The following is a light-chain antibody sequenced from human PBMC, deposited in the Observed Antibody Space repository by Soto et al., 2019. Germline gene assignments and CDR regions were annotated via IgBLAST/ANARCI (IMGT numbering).Light chain of an antibody. J-gene: IGLJ2*01. CDR1: SSDVGGYNY. V-gene: IGLV2-14*01. CDR3: SSYTSSSTLV. Sequence: QSALTQPASVSGSPGQSITISCTGTSSDVGGYNYVSWYQQHPGKAPKLMIYDVSNRPSGVSNRFSGYKSGNTASLTISGLQDEDEADYYCSSYTSSSTLVFGGGTKVTVL. CDR2: DVS.